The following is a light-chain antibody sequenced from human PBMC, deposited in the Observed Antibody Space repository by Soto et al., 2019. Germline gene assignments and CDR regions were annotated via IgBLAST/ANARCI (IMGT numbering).Light chain of an antibody. Sequence: TVMTQSPATLSVSLGERVTLSCRASQSVRNNLAWYQQKPGQAPRLLIYGAPTRATDIPARFSGSGSGTEFTLTISGLQSEDFAVYYCQEYDNWPPWTFGQGTKVDIK. CDR3: QEYDNWPPWT. V-gene: IGKV3-15*01. J-gene: IGKJ1*01. CDR2: GAP. CDR1: QSVRNN.